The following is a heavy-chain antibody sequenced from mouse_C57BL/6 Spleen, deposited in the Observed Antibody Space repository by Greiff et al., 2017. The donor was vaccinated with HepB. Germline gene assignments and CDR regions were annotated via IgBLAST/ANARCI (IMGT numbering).Heavy chain of an antibody. D-gene: IGHD1-1*01. CDR2: IDPANGNT. CDR3: PITTVVAEGYAMDY. V-gene: IGHV14-3*01. Sequence: VHVKQSVAELVRPGASVKLSCTASGFNIKNTYMHWVKQRPEQGLEWIGRIDPANGNTKYAPKFQGKATITADTSSNTAYLQLSSLTSEDTAIYYCPITTVVAEGYAMDYWGQGTSVTVSS. CDR1: GFNIKNTY. J-gene: IGHJ4*01.